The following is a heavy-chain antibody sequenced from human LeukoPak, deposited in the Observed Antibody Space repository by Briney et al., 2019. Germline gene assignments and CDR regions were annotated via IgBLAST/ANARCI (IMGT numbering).Heavy chain of an antibody. Sequence: GASVKVSCKASGYTFTSYDINWVRQATGQGLEWMGWMNPNSGNTGYAQKFQGRVTITRNTSISTAYMELSSLRSEDTAVYYCARSSGWYRVAFDIWGQGTMVTVSS. CDR1: GYTFTSYD. J-gene: IGHJ3*02. V-gene: IGHV1-8*03. CDR3: ARSSGWYRVAFDI. CDR2: MNPNSGNT. D-gene: IGHD6-19*01.